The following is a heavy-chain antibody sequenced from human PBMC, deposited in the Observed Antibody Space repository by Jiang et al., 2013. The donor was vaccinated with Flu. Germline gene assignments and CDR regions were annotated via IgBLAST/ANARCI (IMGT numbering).Heavy chain of an antibody. CDR1: IHASSNY. Sequence: QLLESGGNLVQLGGPETLSCSLWIHASSNYISWVRQAPGKGLEWVSVIYSDGRTYYADSVKGRFTISRDNSKNTMYLQMNSLRAEDTAVYYCARDGNWNNFDYWGQGTLVTVSS. J-gene: IGHJ4*02. D-gene: IGHD1/OR15-1a*01. CDR3: ARDGNWNNFDY. V-gene: IGHV3-66*01. CDR2: IYSDGRT.